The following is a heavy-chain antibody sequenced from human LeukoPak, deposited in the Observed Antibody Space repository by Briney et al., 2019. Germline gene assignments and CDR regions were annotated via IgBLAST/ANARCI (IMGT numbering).Heavy chain of an antibody. CDR3: ARDIAVADWGAFDI. CDR2: ISSSSSYI. Sequence: GGSLRLSCAASGFTFSSYSMNWVRQAPGKGLEWVASISSSSSYIYYADSVKGRFTISRDNAKNSLYLQMNSLRAEDTAVYYCARDIAVADWGAFDIWGQGTMVTVSS. V-gene: IGHV3-21*01. D-gene: IGHD6-19*01. J-gene: IGHJ3*02. CDR1: GFTFSSYS.